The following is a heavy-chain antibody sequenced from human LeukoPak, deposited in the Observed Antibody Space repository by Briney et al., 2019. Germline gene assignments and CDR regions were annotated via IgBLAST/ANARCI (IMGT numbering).Heavy chain of an antibody. Sequence: GGSLRLSCAASGFTFSSYDMHWVRQATGKGLEWVSAIGTAGDTYYPGSVKGRFTISRENAKNSLYLQMNSLRAGDTAVYYCARGKGDQWLVLHYWGQGTLVTVSS. CDR2: IGTAGDT. CDR1: GFTFSSYD. J-gene: IGHJ4*02. D-gene: IGHD6-19*01. CDR3: ARGKGDQWLVLHY. V-gene: IGHV3-13*01.